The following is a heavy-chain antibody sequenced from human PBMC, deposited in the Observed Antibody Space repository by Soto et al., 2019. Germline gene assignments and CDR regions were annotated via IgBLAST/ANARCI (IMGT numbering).Heavy chain of an antibody. J-gene: IGHJ4*02. V-gene: IGHV4-39*01. CDR3: ARHRYYDFWSGYYDY. Sequence: SETLSLTCTVSGGSISSSSYYWGWIRQPPGKGLEWIGSIYYSGSTYYNPSLKSRVTISVDTSKNQFSLKLSSVTAADTAVYYCARHRYYDFWSGYYDYWGQGTLVT. CDR1: GGSISSSSYY. CDR2: IYYSGST. D-gene: IGHD3-3*01.